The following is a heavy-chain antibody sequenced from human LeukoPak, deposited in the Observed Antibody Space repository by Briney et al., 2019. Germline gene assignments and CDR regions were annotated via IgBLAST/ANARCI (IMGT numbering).Heavy chain of an antibody. V-gene: IGHV1-2*02. CDR1: GYTFSDYY. CDR3: ARDRTTVTVFDS. CDR2: INPYSGDT. Sequence: ASVKVSCKASGYTFSDYYLHWVRQAPGQGLEWMGWINPYSGDTKYAQTFRGRVTMTRDTSINTAYMELSSLRPDDTAMYYCARDRTTVTVFDSWGQGTLVTVSS. D-gene: IGHD4-17*01. J-gene: IGHJ4*02.